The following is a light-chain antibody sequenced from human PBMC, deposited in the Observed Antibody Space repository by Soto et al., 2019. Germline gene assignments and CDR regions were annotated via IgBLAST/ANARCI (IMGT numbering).Light chain of an antibody. V-gene: IGKV1-39*01. J-gene: IGKJ2*01. CDR2: AAS. CDR3: QQSYNTPPYT. Sequence: DIQMTQSPSSLSASVGDRVTITCRASQSISTYLNWYQQKPGKAPKLLIYAASSLHSGVPSRFSGSGSATDFTLTISGLKPEDVATYYCQQSYNTPPYTFGQGTKLEIK. CDR1: QSISTY.